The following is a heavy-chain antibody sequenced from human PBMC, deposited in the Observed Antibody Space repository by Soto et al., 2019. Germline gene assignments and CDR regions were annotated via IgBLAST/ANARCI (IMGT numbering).Heavy chain of an antibody. CDR1: GFSFSSYD. CDR2: IGADGDT. V-gene: IGHV3-13*01. J-gene: IGHJ6*02. CDR3: AKARLYYYFGMDV. Sequence: EVQLVESGGGLVQTGGSLRLSCEGSGFSFSSYDMHWVRQAAGKRLEWVAAIGADGDTYYSDSVKGRLTISRENTKKSLYLQMNSLRTGDTGVYHCAKARLYYYFGMDVWGQGTMVTVSS.